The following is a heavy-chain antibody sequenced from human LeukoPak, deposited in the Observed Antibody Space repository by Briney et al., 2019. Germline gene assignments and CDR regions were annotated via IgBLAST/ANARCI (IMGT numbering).Heavy chain of an antibody. CDR3: AKDHRGGWSGYFDS. D-gene: IGHD6-19*01. V-gene: IGHV3-33*06. Sequence: PGGSLRLSCAASGFSFSSYGMYWVRQAPGKGLEWVAVIWHDESAEFYGGSVKGRFSISRDNSKNTLYLQMDRLRVEDTARYYCAKDHRGGWSGYFDSWGQGALVTVSS. J-gene: IGHJ4*02. CDR1: GFSFSSYG. CDR2: IWHDESAE.